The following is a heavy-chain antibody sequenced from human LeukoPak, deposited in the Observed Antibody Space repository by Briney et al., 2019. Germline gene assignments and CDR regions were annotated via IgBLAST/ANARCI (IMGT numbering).Heavy chain of an antibody. CDR1: GFTSSSYW. Sequence: GGSLRLSCSGFTSSSYWMSWVRQAPGRGLQWVANIKPDGSVKSYADSVKGRFTISGDNSKNSLYLQMNSLRAEDTAVYYCARNRGPGGGYFDYWGQGTLVNVSS. CDR2: IKPDGSVK. D-gene: IGHD1/OR15-1a*01. J-gene: IGHJ4*02. CDR3: ARNRGPGGGYFDY. V-gene: IGHV3-7*05.